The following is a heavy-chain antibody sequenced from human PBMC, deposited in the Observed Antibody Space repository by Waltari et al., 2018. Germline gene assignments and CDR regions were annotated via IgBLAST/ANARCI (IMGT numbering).Heavy chain of an antibody. CDR2: IGTAGDT. CDR1: GFTFSSYD. V-gene: IGHV3-13*01. J-gene: IGHJ3*02. Sequence: EVQLVESGGGLVQPGGSLRLSCAASGFTFSSYDIHWVRPATGKGLEWVSAIGTAGDTYYPGSVKGRFTISRENAKNSLYLQMNSLRAGDTAVYYCARGLSPTMGAFDIWGQGTMVTVSS. D-gene: IGHD2-2*01. CDR3: ARGLSPTMGAFDI.